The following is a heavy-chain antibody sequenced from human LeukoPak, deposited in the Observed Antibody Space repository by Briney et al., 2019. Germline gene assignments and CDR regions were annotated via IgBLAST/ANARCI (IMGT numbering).Heavy chain of an antibody. CDR2: IYSGGDR. J-gene: IGHJ4*02. D-gene: IGHD3-10*02. Sequence: GGLRRLTCGATRLTGRSCHMTSVRHAVGKGLEWVSFIYSGGDRAYGDAVKGRFTISRDNSKNTLYLQMNSLRAEDTAVYYCARVYNYVFDYWGQETMVTVSS. CDR3: ARVYNYVFDY. V-gene: IGHV3-53*01. CDR1: RLTGRSCH.